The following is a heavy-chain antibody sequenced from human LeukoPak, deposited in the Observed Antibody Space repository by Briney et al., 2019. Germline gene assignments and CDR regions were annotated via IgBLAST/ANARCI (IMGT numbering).Heavy chain of an antibody. V-gene: IGHV3-7*01. Sequence: GGSLRLSCAASGFTFSSYWMSWVRQAPGKGLEWVANIKQDGSEKYYVDSVKGRFTISRDNAKNSLYLQMNSLRAEDTAVYYCARDLPPPPLKDAFDIWGQGTMVTVSS. CDR2: IKQDGSEK. CDR1: GFTFSSYW. D-gene: IGHD5/OR15-5a*01. J-gene: IGHJ3*02. CDR3: ARDLPPPPLKDAFDI.